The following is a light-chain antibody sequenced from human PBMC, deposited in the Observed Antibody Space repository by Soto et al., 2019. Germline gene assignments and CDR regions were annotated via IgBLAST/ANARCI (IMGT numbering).Light chain of an antibody. CDR2: EVT. Sequence: QSVLTQPASVSGSPGQSITISCTGTSSDVGGYNYVSWYQQHPGKAPKLIIYEVTNRPSGVSDRFSGSKSGNTASLSISGLQAEDEADYYCTSYTANSPLYVFGAGTKLTVL. CDR1: SSDVGGYNY. CDR3: TSYTANSPLYV. V-gene: IGLV2-14*01. J-gene: IGLJ1*01.